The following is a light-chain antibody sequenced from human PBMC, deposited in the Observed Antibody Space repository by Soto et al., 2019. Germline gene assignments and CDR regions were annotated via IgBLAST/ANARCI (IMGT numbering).Light chain of an antibody. J-gene: IGKJ4*01. V-gene: IGKV4-1*01. Sequence: DPVMSQSRDSRDVSLCESDTIRCQSSQSALYSSNNKNYLAWYQQKAGQPPKLLIYWASTRESGVPDRFSGSGSGTDFTLTISSLQAEDVAVYFCQQYYSPLPLTFGGGTKVDI. CDR3: QQYYSPLPLT. CDR1: QSALYSSNNKNY. CDR2: WAS.